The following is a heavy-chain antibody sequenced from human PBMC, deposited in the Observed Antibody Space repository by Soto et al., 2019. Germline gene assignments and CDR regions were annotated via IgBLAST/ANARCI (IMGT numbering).Heavy chain of an antibody. CDR3: ATVGTSATGLYYFDY. V-gene: IGHV4-30-4*01. CDR1: GGSISSGNYY. Sequence: QVQLQESGPGLVKPSQTLSLTCTVSGGSISSGNYYWSWIRQPPGKGLEWIGFLSYSGSTYYNASLKSRVTTSVDTSKNQFSLNLNSVTAADTAVYYCATVGTSATGLYYFDYWGQGTLVTVS. CDR2: LSYSGST. J-gene: IGHJ4*02. D-gene: IGHD1-7*01.